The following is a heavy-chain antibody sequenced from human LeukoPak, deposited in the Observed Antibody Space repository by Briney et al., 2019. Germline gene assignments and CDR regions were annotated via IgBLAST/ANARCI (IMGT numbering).Heavy chain of an antibody. CDR3: ARFRSAADHPDS. J-gene: IGHJ4*02. CDR2: ISHTGIT. CDR1: GASITNYY. Sequence: SETLSLTCTVSGASITNYYWSWIRQPPGRGLEWIGYISHTGITNYNPSLESRVIISADTSRNQFSLKLTSMTAADTAVYYCARFRSAADHPDSWGQGTLVTVSS. V-gene: IGHV4-59*01. D-gene: IGHD1-14*01.